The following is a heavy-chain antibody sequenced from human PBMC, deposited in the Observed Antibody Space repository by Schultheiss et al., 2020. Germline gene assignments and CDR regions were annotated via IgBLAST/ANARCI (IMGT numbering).Heavy chain of an antibody. CDR1: GFTFSSYA. V-gene: IGHV3-23*01. CDR2: ISGSGGST. J-gene: IGHJ2*01. CDR3: TRVGWMARQYFDL. D-gene: IGHD5-24*01. Sequence: GGSLRLSCAASGFTFSSYAMSWVRQAPGKGLEWVSAISGSGGSTYYADSVKGRFTISRDNSKNTLYLQMNSLRAEDTAVYYCTRVGWMARQYFDLWGRGALVTVSS.